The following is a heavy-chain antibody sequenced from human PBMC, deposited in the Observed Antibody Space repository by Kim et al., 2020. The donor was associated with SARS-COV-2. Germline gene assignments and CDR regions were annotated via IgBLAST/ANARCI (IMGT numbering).Heavy chain of an antibody. CDR1: GGSVSSSNYY. CDR3: ARVEYSSSSRLFDP. D-gene: IGHD6-6*01. Sequence: SETLSLTCTVSGGSVSSSNYYWGWIRQPPGNGLEWIGNIYYTGDTYYNPSLKSRVTISVDTSKNHFPLNLSSLTAADTAVYYCARVEYSSSSRLFDPWGQGTLLTVSA. CDR2: IYYTGDT. V-gene: IGHV4-39*02. J-gene: IGHJ5*02.